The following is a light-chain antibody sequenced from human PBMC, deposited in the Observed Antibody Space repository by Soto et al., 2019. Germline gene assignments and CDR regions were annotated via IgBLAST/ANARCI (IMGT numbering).Light chain of an antibody. J-gene: IGKJ1*01. V-gene: IGKV3-15*01. CDR2: HAS. CDR1: QIVSSN. CDR3: QQYYDRAPWT. Sequence: EIVMTQSPATLSVSPGESAALSCRASQIVSSNLAWYQKKPGQAPRLLIYHASTRATGIPPTFSGRGSGTEFTLTIISLQSEDFAVYYCQQYYDRAPWTFGQGTKVDIK.